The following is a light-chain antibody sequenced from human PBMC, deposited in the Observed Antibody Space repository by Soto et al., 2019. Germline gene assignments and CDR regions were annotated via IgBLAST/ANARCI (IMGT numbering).Light chain of an antibody. CDR3: SAFTGTTYV. Sequence: QSALTQPASVSGSPGQSITISCTGSGSDVGGNKYVSWYQQYPGKAPKLMICDVSNRPSGVSNRFSGSKSGITASLTISGLQAEDEADYYCSAFTGTTYVFGTGTKVTVL. CDR1: GSDVGGNKY. J-gene: IGLJ1*01. V-gene: IGLV2-14*01. CDR2: DVS.